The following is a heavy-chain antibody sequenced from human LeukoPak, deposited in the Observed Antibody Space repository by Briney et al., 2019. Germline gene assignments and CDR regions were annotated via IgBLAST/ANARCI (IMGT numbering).Heavy chain of an antibody. V-gene: IGHV4-59*08. D-gene: IGHD6-19*01. CDR1: GDSISSYY. CDR2: IYYSGST. Sequence: SETLSLTCTVSGDSISSYYWSWSRQPPGKGLEWIGYIYYSGSTNYNPSLKSRVTISVDTSKNQFSLKLRSVTAADTAVYYCARHHRGSGCVDYWGQGNLVTVS. J-gene: IGHJ4*02. CDR3: ARHHRGSGCVDY.